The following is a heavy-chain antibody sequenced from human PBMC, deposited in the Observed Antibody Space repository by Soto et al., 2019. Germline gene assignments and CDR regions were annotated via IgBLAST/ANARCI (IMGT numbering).Heavy chain of an antibody. CDR2: ISAYNGNT. V-gene: IGHV1-18*04. J-gene: IGHJ3*02. D-gene: IGHD1-26*01. CDR3: ARRTWETSDAFDI. CDR1: GYTFTTYG. Sequence: HGQLVQSEAEVKKPGASVKVSCKASGYTFTTYGITWVRQAPGQGLEWMGWISAYNGNTKYAQKLQGRVTMTTDTSTSTAYMDLRSMRSDDTAVYYCARRTWETSDAFDIWGQGTMVTVSS.